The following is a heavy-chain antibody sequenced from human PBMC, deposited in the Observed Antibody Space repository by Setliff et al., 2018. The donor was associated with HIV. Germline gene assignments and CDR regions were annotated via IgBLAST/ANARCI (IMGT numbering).Heavy chain of an antibody. CDR1: GYRFTSYW. CDR2: IYLGDSDT. J-gene: IGHJ5*02. V-gene: IGHV5-51*01. D-gene: IGHD6-13*01. Sequence: PGESLKISCKGSGYRFTSYWIDWVRQTPGKGLEWMGIIYLGDSDTRYSPSFQGQVTISADKSISTTYLQWSSLKASDTAMYYCARSQGSSSPAHNWFDPWGQGTLVTVSS. CDR3: ARSQGSSSPAHNWFDP.